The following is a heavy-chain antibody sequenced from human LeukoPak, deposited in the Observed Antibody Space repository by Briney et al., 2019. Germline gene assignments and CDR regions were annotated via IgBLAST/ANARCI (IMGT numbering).Heavy chain of an antibody. V-gene: IGHV4-34*01. Sequence: SETLSLTGAVYGGSFSGYYWSWIRQPPGKGLEWIGEINHGGSTSCNPSLKSRVTISIDTSKNQFSLKLNSVTAADTAVYYCARGRDGYNNYWGQGTLVTVSS. CDR2: INHGGST. J-gene: IGHJ4*02. CDR3: ARGRDGYNNY. CDR1: GGSFSGYY. D-gene: IGHD5-24*01.